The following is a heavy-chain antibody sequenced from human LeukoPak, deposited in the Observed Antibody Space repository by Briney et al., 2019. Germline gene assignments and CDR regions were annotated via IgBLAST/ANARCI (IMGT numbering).Heavy chain of an antibody. CDR2: INSRGSNT. D-gene: IGHD3-10*01. Sequence: PGGSLRLSCAASGFTFSDYEMNWVRQAPGKGLERVSYINSRGSNTYYTDSVKGRFTISRDNAKNSLYLQMNSLRAEDTAVYYCARGTHITLVRGALDYWGRGTLVTVSS. CDR1: GFTFSDYE. CDR3: ARGTHITLVRGALDY. V-gene: IGHV3-48*03. J-gene: IGHJ4*02.